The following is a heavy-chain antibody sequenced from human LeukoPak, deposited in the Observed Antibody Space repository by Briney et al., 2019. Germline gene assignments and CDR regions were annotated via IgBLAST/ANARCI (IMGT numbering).Heavy chain of an antibody. CDR1: GFTFSSYW. CDR3: AGHTMTTVTTLAFYYYGMDV. CDR2: IKQDGSEK. D-gene: IGHD4-11*01. Sequence: GGSLRLSCAASGFTFSSYWMSWVRQAPGKGLEWVANIKQDGSEKYYVDSAKGRFTISRDNAKNSLYLQMNSLRAEDTAVYYCAGHTMTTVTTLAFYYYGMDVWGQGTTVTVSS. V-gene: IGHV3-7*03. J-gene: IGHJ6*02.